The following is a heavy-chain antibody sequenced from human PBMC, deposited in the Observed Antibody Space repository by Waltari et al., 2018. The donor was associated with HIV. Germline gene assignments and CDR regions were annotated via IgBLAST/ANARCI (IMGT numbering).Heavy chain of an antibody. CDR3: ARSFSGYSNYFDP. V-gene: IGHV4-39*01. Sequence: QLQLQESGPGLVKSSETLSLTCTVSGGSMPSSRYHWGWLRQPPGKGLGWIGSMSYSGSTYQKSSLRSRLTISVDTSKNQFSLKLTSVTASDTAVYYCARSFSGYSNYFDPWGQGTLVTVSS. CDR2: MSYSGST. CDR1: GGSMPSSRYH. D-gene: IGHD4-4*01. J-gene: IGHJ5*02.